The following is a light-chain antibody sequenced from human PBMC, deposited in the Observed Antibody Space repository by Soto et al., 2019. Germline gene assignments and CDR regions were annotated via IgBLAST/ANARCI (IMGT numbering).Light chain of an antibody. CDR1: QGISSA. Sequence: AIQFTQSPSSLSASVGDRVTITCRASQGISSALAWYQQKPGKAPKLLIYDASSLESGVPSRFSGSGSGTDFTLTISSLQTEDFATYYCQQFNSYPITLGQGTRLEIK. J-gene: IGKJ5*01. V-gene: IGKV1-13*02. CDR3: QQFNSYPIT. CDR2: DAS.